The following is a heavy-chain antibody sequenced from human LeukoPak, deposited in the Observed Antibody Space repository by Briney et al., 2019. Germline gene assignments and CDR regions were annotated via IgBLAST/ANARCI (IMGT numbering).Heavy chain of an antibody. J-gene: IGHJ4*02. D-gene: IGHD2-21*02. V-gene: IGHV3-15*05. CDR2: MKSKIDGGAT. CDR3: PTLCGGDCAPNY. CDR1: VFNLNDAW. Sequence: GGSLRLSCAASVFNLNDAWMSWVREPAGKGLEWGGRMKSKIDGGATDYAAPVKGRFTISRDDSKDTLYLQMNSLKAEDTAVYHCPTLCGGDCAPNYWGQGTQVTVSS.